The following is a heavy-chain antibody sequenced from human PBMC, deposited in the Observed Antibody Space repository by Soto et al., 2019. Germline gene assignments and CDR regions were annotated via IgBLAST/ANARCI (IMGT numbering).Heavy chain of an antibody. Sequence: QITLNESGPTVVRPTETLTLTCRFSGFSLTTSGVGVGWIRQSPGKAPEWLALIYWDDDKRYSASLKSRLTITKDTSKNPDVLTVSDLDPTDTATYYCAHRVLRTVFGLVTTTAIYFDFWGQGTPVAVSS. CDR2: IYWDDDK. V-gene: IGHV2-5*02. CDR3: AHRVLRTVFGLVTTTAIYFDF. D-gene: IGHD3-3*01. J-gene: IGHJ4*02. CDR1: GFSLTTSGVG.